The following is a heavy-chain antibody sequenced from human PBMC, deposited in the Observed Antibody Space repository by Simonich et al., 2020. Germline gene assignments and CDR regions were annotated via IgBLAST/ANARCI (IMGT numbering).Heavy chain of an antibody. J-gene: IGHJ3*02. CDR3: ARDTFLGYCSSNSCYDAFDI. CDR2: INHTRGGT. CDR1: GYTFTGYY. Sequence: QVQLVQSGAEVKKPGASVKVSCKASGYTFTGYYMHWVRQAPGKGLEERGRINHTRGGTNYAQKFQGRVTMTRDKSISTAYMELSRLRSDDTAVYYCARDTFLGYCSSNSCYDAFDIWGQGTMVTVSS. D-gene: IGHD2-2*01. V-gene: IGHV1-2*06.